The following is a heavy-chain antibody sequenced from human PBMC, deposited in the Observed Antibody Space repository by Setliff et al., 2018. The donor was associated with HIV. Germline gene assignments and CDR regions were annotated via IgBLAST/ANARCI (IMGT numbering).Heavy chain of an antibody. J-gene: IGHJ3*02. CDR3: ARLWAYYDSSGRTAFDI. CDR1: GATLTRGYHY. V-gene: IGHV4-61*02. Sequence: PSETLSLTCTVSGATLTRGYHYWSWIRQPAGKGLEWIGRIYTTGSTNYNSSLQSRVTISADTSRNHFSLRLGSVTAADTAVYYCARLWAYYDSSGRTAFDIWGQGTMVTVSS. D-gene: IGHD3-22*01. CDR2: IYTTGST.